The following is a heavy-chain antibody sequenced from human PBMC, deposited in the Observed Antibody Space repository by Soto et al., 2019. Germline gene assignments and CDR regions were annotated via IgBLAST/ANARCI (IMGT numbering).Heavy chain of an antibody. CDR1: GFSLSTSGVG. V-gene: IGHV2-5*01. J-gene: IGHJ6*02. CDR2: IYWNDDK. D-gene: IGHD6-6*01. CDR3: AHSLTARRILGYYYYGMDV. Sequence: SGPTLVKPTQTLTLTCTFSGFSLSTSGVGVGWIRQPPGKALEWLALIYWNDDKRYSPSLKSRLTITKDTSKNQVVLTMTNMDPVDTATYYCAHSLTARRILGYYYYGMDVWGQGTTVTVSS.